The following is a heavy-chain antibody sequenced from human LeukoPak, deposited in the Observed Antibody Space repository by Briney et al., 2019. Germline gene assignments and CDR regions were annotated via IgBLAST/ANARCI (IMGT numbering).Heavy chain of an antibody. Sequence: GGSLRLSCAASGFTFRDYYMIWIRQAPGKGLEWVSYISSGGSPIYYADSVKGRFTISRDNANNSLYLQMNGLRVEDTAVYYCASDYWEKRDYWGQGTLVTVSS. V-gene: IGHV3-11*04. CDR2: ISSGGSPI. CDR3: ASDYWEKRDY. D-gene: IGHD1-26*01. J-gene: IGHJ4*02. CDR1: GFTFRDYY.